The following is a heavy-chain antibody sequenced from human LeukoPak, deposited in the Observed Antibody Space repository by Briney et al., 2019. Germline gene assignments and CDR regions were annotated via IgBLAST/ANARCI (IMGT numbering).Heavy chain of an antibody. V-gene: IGHV4-61*05. CDR1: GGSISSSSYY. CDR2: IYYSGST. Sequence: SETLSLTCTVSGGSISSSSYYWGWIRQPPGKGLEWIGYIYYSGSTNYNPSLKSRVTISVDTSKSQFSLKLSSVTTADTAVYFCARKRYYYDSSGSRGAFDIWGQGTMVTVSS. CDR3: ARKRYYYDSSGSRGAFDI. J-gene: IGHJ3*02. D-gene: IGHD3-22*01.